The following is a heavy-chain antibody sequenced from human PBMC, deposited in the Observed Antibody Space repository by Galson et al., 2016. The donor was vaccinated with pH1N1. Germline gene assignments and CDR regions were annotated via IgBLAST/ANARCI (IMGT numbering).Heavy chain of an antibody. Sequence: SVKVSCKASGGTFGTSSISWVRQAPGQGLEWMGGIIPIFVTTNYAQEFQGRVTITADESTSTVYMELRSLRSEDTAVYYCATKTLTNRDRNFFEYGMDVWGQGTTVTVSS. CDR1: GGTFGTSS. CDR2: IIPIFVTT. V-gene: IGHV1-69*13. CDR3: ATKTLTNRDRNFFEYGMDV. J-gene: IGHJ6*02. D-gene: IGHD1-14*01.